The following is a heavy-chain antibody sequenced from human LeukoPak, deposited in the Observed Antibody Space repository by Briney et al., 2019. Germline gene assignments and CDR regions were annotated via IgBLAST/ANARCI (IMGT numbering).Heavy chain of an antibody. D-gene: IGHD1-1*01. CDR3: AKTPVKVTTPPLYCDY. CDR2: ISGSGGST. J-gene: IGHJ4*02. CDR1: GFTFSSYA. V-gene: IGHV3-23*01. Sequence: PGGSLRLSCAASGFTFSSYAMSWVRQAPGKGLEWVSAISGSGGSTYYADSVKGRFTISRGNSKNTLYLQMNSLRAEDTAVYYCAKTPVKVTTPPLYCDYWGQGTLVTVSS.